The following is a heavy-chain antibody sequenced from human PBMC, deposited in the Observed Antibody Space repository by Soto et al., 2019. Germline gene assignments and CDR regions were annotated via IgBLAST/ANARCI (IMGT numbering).Heavy chain of an antibody. CDR1: GFAFSRSA. J-gene: IGHJ4*02. V-gene: IGHV3-23*01. D-gene: IGHD3-16*01. Sequence: EVQLLESGGGLIQPGGSLRLSCAASGFAFSRSAMAWVRQAPEKGLEWVSSISEGGGTTFYAGSVEGRFTISRDNSKNTLYLQMNSVRADDTDVYYCAKGGYRHAYDWGRGTLVTVSS. CDR3: AKGGYRHAYD. CDR2: ISEGGGTT.